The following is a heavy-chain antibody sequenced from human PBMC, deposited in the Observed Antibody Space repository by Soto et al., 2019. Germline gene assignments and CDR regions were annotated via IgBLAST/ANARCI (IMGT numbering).Heavy chain of an antibody. D-gene: IGHD3-10*01. CDR1: SGSIDNVYW. CDR2: TSHDGVT. J-gene: IGHJ3*02. CDR3: AKGGSGSYSNAFDI. V-gene: IGHV4-4*02. Sequence: SETLSLTCAFSSGSIDNVYWWSWVRQSPGKGLEWIGETSHDGVTNYNPSLEGRVTISIDKSKNQFYLDLNSVTAADTVAYYSAKGGSGSYSNAFDIWGQGTMVT.